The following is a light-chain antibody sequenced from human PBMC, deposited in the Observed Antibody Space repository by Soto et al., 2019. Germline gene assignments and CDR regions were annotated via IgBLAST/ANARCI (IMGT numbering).Light chain of an antibody. CDR1: QSVSSSY. V-gene: IGKV3-20*01. Sequence: EIVLTQSPGTLSLSPGERATLSCRASQSVSSSYLAWYQQKPGQAPRLLNYGASSRATGIPDSFSGSGSGAYFPLTISRLEPEDFAVYYCQQYGSSRTFGQGTKVEIK. CDR2: GAS. J-gene: IGKJ1*01. CDR3: QQYGSSRT.